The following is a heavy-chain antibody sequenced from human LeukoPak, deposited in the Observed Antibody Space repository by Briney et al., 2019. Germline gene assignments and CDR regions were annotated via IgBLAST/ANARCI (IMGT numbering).Heavy chain of an antibody. Sequence: GASVKVSCKASGYTFTSYGISWVRQAPGQGLEWMGWTSAYNGNTNYAQKLQGRVTMTTDTSTSTAYMELRSLRSDDTAVYYCARGSMVATKDPYYYYGMDVWGQGTTVTVSS. CDR1: GYTFTSYG. J-gene: IGHJ6*02. V-gene: IGHV1-18*01. CDR3: ARGSMVATKDPYYYYGMDV. CDR2: TSAYNGNT. D-gene: IGHD5-12*01.